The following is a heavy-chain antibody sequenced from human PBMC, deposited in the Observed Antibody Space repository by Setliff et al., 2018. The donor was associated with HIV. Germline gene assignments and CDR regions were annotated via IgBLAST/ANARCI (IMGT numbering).Heavy chain of an antibody. CDR2: VYPSGSV. D-gene: IGHD3-3*01. Sequence: PSETLSLTCTVSGASINSGTYYWTWIRQPAGKGLQWIGRVYPSGSVNYSPSFQSRVSMSIDTSKNQFSLTLTSVTAADTAVFYCARVPFTTGFDYWGQGILVTVSS. V-gene: IGHV4-61*02. J-gene: IGHJ4*02. CDR3: ARVPFTTGFDY. CDR1: GASINSGTYY.